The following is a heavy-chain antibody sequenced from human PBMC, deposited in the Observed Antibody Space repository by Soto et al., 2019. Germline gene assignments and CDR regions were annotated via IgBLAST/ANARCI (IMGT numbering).Heavy chain of an antibody. D-gene: IGHD2-21*01. Sequence: GGSLRLSCEAYGFSFSTYSMHWVRQAPGKGLEWVSSIGRRSDIYYADSVKGRFTISRDNAKNSVSLQMNSLRDEDTAVYYCAIEEIAWPLAYGLDVWGQGTLVTV. V-gene: IGHV3-21*01. CDR1: GFSFSTYS. J-gene: IGHJ6*02. CDR3: AIEEIAWPLAYGLDV. CDR2: IGRRSDI.